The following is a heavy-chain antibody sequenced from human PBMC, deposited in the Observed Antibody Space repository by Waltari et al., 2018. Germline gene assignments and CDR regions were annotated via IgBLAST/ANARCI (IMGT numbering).Heavy chain of an antibody. V-gene: IGHV4-59*01. CDR3: ARETAAGTNYGMDV. CDR1: GGSISSYY. Sequence: QVQLQESGPGLVKPSETLSLTCTVSGGSISSYYWSWLRQPPGKGLVWIGYSYYSGSINYNPSLKSRVTISVDTSKNQFSLKLSSVTAADTAVYYCARETAAGTNYGMDVWGQGTTVTVSS. J-gene: IGHJ6*02. CDR2: SYYSGSI. D-gene: IGHD6-13*01.